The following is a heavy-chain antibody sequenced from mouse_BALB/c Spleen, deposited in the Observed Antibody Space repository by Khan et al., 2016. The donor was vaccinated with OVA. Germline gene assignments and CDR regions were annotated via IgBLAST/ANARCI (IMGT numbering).Heavy chain of an antibody. V-gene: IGHV1-5*01. CDR2: ISPGISDT. Sequence: XLXQSGTVLARPGASVKMSCKASGYSFTSYWIHWVTQRPGQGLEWIGAISPGISDTRYNQKFKGKAKLTAVTSANTAYMELSSLTNEDSAVYYCTRSYDSYYFDYWGQGTTLTVSS. CDR1: GYSFTSYW. CDR3: TRSYDSYYFDY. J-gene: IGHJ2*01. D-gene: IGHD2-4*01.